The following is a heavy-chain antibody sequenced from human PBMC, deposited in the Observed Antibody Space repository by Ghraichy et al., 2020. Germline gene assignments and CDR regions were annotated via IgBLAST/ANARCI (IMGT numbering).Heavy chain of an antibody. CDR3: AKRYHVVAAGKYYYYGMDV. V-gene: IGHV3-23*01. D-gene: IGHD2-2*01. CDR2: ITASGRTT. J-gene: IGHJ6*02. CDR1: GFIFDSYA. Sequence: GESLNISCASSGFIFDSYAMSWVRQAPGKGLEWVSVITASGRTTYYADSVQGRFTISRDNSKNTVFLQMNSLRAEDTAVYYCAKRYHVVAAGKYYYYGMDVWGQGTTVTVSS.